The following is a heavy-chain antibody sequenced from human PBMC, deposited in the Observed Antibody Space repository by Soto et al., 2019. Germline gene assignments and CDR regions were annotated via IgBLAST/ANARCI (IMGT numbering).Heavy chain of an antibody. Sequence: PSETLSLTCAVSGYSIGSGYYWGWIRQPPGKGLEWIGSIYHSGSTYYNPSLKSRVTISVDTSKNQFSLKLSSVTAADTAVYYCARNPPPTVVTPGIAFDYWGQGTLVTVSS. CDR3: ARNPPPTVVTPGIAFDY. CDR2: IYHSGST. J-gene: IGHJ4*02. CDR1: GYSIGSGYY. V-gene: IGHV4-38-2*01. D-gene: IGHD4-17*01.